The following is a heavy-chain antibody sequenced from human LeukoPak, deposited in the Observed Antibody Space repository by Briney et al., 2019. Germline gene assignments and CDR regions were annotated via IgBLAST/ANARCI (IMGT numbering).Heavy chain of an antibody. CDR1: GGSFTPYY. Sequence: SETLSLTCTVSGGSFTPYYWGWIRQPPGKGLEWIGSIYYSGSTYYNPSLKSRVTISVDTSKNQFSLKLSSVTAADTAVYYCARAGVDTAMVTDYYFDYWGQGTLVTVSS. V-gene: IGHV4-39*07. CDR2: IYYSGST. D-gene: IGHD5-18*01. J-gene: IGHJ4*02. CDR3: ARAGVDTAMVTDYYFDY.